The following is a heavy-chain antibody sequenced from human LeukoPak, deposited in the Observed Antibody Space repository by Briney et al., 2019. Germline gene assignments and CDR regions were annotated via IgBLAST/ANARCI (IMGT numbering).Heavy chain of an antibody. V-gene: IGHV3-49*04. CDR2: IRSKAYGGTT. J-gene: IGHJ2*01. Sequence: GGSLRLSCTASGFTSGDYAMSWVRQAPGKGLEWVGFIRSKAYGGTTEYAASVKGRFTISRDDSKSIAYLQMNSLKTEDTAVYYCTRDVSGEPFIYWYFDLWGRGTLVTVSS. CDR1: GFTSGDYA. D-gene: IGHD3-10*01. CDR3: TRDVSGEPFIYWYFDL.